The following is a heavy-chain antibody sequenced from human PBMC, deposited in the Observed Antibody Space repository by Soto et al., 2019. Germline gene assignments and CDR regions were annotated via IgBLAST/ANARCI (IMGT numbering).Heavy chain of an antibody. V-gene: IGHV4-39*01. CDR1: GGSISSSSYY. D-gene: IGHD3-16*02. CDR3: AGGRSYRWSEAFDI. CDR2: IYYSGST. Sequence: QLQLQESGPGLVKPSETLSLTCTVSGGSISSSSYYWGWIRQPPGKGLEWIGSIYYSGSTYYNPSLKSRVTISVDTSKNQFSLKLSSVTAADTAVYYCAGGRSYRWSEAFDIWGQGTMVTVSS. J-gene: IGHJ3*02.